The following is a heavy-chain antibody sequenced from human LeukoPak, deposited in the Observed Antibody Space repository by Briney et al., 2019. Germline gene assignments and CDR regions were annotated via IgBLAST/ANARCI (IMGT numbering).Heavy chain of an antibody. Sequence: SETLSLTCTVSGASISSHYWSWIRQPPGKGLEWIGLISFTGFTNYNPSLKSRVTTSVDTSKNQFSLKVSSVTAADTAVYYCAKGGESSLPLDYWGQGILVTVSS. CDR2: ISFTGFT. CDR3: AKGGESSLPLDY. V-gene: IGHV4-59*11. J-gene: IGHJ4*02. D-gene: IGHD3-10*01. CDR1: GASISSHY.